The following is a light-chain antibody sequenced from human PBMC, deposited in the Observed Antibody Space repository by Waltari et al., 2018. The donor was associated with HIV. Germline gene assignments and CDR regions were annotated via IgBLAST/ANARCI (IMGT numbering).Light chain of an antibody. V-gene: IGKV1-5*03. Sequence: DIQMTQSPSNLSASVGDTVVITCRASQSIDNWQAWYQQKPGRAPRRLVSRTSLLESGVSSRFTGSGSGTEFTLTIRSLQPDDIGTYYCQQYSTHYAFGQGTRVE. CDR3: QQYSTHYA. J-gene: IGKJ2*01. CDR1: QSIDNW. CDR2: RTS.